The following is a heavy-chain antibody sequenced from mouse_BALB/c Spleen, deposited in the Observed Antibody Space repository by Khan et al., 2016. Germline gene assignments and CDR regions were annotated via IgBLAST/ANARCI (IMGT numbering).Heavy chain of an antibody. CDR3: ARRYYGDY. Sequence: VQLQQSGAELVKPGASVKLSCTASGFSIQDTYIHWVRQRPEQGLDWIGRIDPPNDNTKYDPKFQGKATITADKSSNTAYLQLNSLTYEDTAVYYCARRYYGDYWGQGTTLTVSS. V-gene: IGHV14-3*02. D-gene: IGHD1-1*01. CDR2: IDPPNDNT. CDR1: GFSIQDTY. J-gene: IGHJ2*01.